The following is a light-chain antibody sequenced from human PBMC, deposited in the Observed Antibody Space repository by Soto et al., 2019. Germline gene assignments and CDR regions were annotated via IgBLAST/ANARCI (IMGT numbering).Light chain of an antibody. CDR1: QSVSNNY. J-gene: IGKJ5*01. CDR3: QQYGTSEII. CDR2: GAS. V-gene: IGKV3-20*01. Sequence: EIVLTQSPGALSLSPGERATLSCRASQSVSNNYLAWYQQKPGQAPRLLIYGASNRATGIPDRFSGSGSGTDFTLTISRLETEDFAVFYCQQYGTSEIIFGQGTRLE.